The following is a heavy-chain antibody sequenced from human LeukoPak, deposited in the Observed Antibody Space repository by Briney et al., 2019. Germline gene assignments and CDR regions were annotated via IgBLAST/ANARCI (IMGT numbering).Heavy chain of an antibody. Sequence: SVKVSCKASGGTFSSYAISWVRQAPGQGLEWMGRIIPIPGIANYAQKFQGRVTITADKSTSTAYMELSSLRSEDTAVYYCARDLTGYSSGWYDYWGQGTLVTVSS. CDR2: IIPIPGIA. CDR1: GGTFSSYA. V-gene: IGHV1-69*04. J-gene: IGHJ4*02. CDR3: ARDLTGYSSGWYDY. D-gene: IGHD6-19*01.